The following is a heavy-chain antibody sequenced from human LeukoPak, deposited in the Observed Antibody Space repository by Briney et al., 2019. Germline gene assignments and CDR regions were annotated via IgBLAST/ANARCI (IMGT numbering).Heavy chain of an antibody. CDR3: ARVPLSTGETAKKRNWFDP. D-gene: IGHD2-21*02. CDR1: GFTFSSYG. CDR2: IWYDGSNK. J-gene: IGHJ5*02. V-gene: IGHV3-33*01. Sequence: PGGSLRLSCAASGFTFSSYGMHWVRQAPGKGLEWVAVIWYDGSNKYYADSVKGRFTISRDNSKNTLYLQMNSLRAEDTAVYYCARVPLSTGETAKKRNWFDPWGQGTLVTVSS.